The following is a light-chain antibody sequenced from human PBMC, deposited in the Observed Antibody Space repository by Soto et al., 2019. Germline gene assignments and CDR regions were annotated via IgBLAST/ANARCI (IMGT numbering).Light chain of an antibody. CDR2: DVT. J-gene: IGLJ2*01. CDR3: CSSASSYTSVV. Sequence: QSALTQPRSVSGSPGQSVTISCSGTTSDVGNYNYVSWYQQHPGKAPKLIIYDVTKRPSGVPDRFSGSKSGNTASLIISGLQTEDEAHYYCCSSASSYTSVVFGGGTQLTVL. CDR1: TSDVGNYNY. V-gene: IGLV2-11*01.